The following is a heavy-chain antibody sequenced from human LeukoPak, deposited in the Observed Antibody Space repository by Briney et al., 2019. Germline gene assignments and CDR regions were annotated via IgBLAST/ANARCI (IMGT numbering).Heavy chain of an antibody. J-gene: IGHJ4*02. CDR1: GGSISSGGYY. CDR2: IYYSGST. V-gene: IGHV4-31*03. D-gene: IGHD6-13*01. CDR3: ARRMTTAGYFDY. Sequence: PSQTLSLTCTVSGGSISSGGYYWSWIRQPPGKGLEWIGYIYYSGSTYYNPSLESRVSVSRDTSKNQFSLKMSAVAAADTALYFCARRMTTAGYFDYWGRGIVVTVSS.